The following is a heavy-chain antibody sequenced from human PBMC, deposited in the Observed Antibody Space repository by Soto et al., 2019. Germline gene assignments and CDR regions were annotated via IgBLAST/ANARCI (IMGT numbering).Heavy chain of an antibody. Sequence: VQLVESGGGLVKPGGSLRLSCAASGFTFSSYSMNWVRQAPGKGLEWVAVISDDGSNKYYADSVKGRFTISRDNSKNTLYLQMNSLRAEDTAVYYCARGGYCSSTSCRRRNWFDPWGQGTLVTVSS. J-gene: IGHJ5*02. D-gene: IGHD2-2*01. CDR2: ISDDGSNK. CDR3: ARGGYCSSTSCRRRNWFDP. V-gene: IGHV3-30*03. CDR1: GFTFSSYS.